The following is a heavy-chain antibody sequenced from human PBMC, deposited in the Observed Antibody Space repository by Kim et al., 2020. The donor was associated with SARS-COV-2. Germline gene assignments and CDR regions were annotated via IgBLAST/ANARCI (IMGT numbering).Heavy chain of an antibody. D-gene: IGHD6-13*01. J-gene: IGHJ5*02. Sequence: QKFQGRVTMTRDTSTSTVYMELSSLRSEDTAVYYCARGGYSSSWYGWFDPWGQGTLVTVSS. V-gene: IGHV1-46*01. CDR3: ARGGYSSSWYGWFDP.